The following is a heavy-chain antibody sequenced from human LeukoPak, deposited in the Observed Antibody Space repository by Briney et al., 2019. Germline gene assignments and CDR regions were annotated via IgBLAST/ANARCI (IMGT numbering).Heavy chain of an antibody. Sequence: ASVKVSCKASGGTFSSYAISWVRQALGQGLEWMGGIIPIFGTANYAQKFQGRVTITADESTSTAYMELSSLRSEDTAVYYCARALIVGATPFDYWGQGTLVTVSS. CDR3: ARALIVGATPFDY. J-gene: IGHJ4*02. CDR2: IIPIFGTA. D-gene: IGHD1-26*01. CDR1: GGTFSSYA. V-gene: IGHV1-69*13.